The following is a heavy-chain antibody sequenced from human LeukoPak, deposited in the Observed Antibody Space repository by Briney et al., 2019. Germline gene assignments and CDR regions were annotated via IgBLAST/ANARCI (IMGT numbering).Heavy chain of an antibody. CDR3: VRDRASIAVAGSSPGGY. D-gene: IGHD6-19*01. Sequence: GGSLRLSCAASGFTFSDYSMNWVRQAPGKRLEWVSSISIRSNYIYYADSVKGRFTISRDNAQNSLYLRMNSLRAEDTAVYYCVRDRASIAVAGSSPGGYWGQGTLVIVSS. CDR2: ISIRSNYI. V-gene: IGHV3-21*01. J-gene: IGHJ4*02. CDR1: GFTFSDYS.